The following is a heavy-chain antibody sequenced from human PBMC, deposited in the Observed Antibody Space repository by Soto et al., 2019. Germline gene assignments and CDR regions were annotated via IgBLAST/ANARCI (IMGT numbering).Heavy chain of an antibody. Sequence: VQLVQSGAEVRKPGSSVKVSCKASGGDFKNFIIAWVRQAPGHGLEWMGGVIPIFGTPNFVQKFQDRVTITADEATSTTYKELRSLRSEDTAVYYCARVGSCLSSRCLYYGMDVWGKGTTVIVSS. CDR2: VIPIFGTP. CDR3: ARVGSCLSSRCLYYGMDV. J-gene: IGHJ6*04. D-gene: IGHD3-16*01. CDR1: GGDFKNFI. V-gene: IGHV1-69*01.